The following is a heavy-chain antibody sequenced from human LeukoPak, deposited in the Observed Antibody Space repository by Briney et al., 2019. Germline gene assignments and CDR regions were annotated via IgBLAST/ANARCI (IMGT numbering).Heavy chain of an antibody. J-gene: IGHJ5*02. V-gene: IGHV1-2*02. Sequence: ASVKVSCKASGYTFTGYYMHWVRPAPGQGLEWMGWINPNSGGTNYAQKFQGRVTMTRDTSISTAYMELSRLRSDDTAVYYCARDSTRADIVVVPAGSYWFDLWGQRTLVTVSS. CDR1: GYTFTGYY. CDR3: ARDSTRADIVVVPAGSYWFDL. D-gene: IGHD2-2*01. CDR2: INPNSGGT.